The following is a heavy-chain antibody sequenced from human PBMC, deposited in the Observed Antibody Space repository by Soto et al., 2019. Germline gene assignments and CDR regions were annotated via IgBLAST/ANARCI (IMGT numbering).Heavy chain of an antibody. CDR1: GFTFSSYS. CDR3: ASGITIFGVVIP. V-gene: IGHV3-21*01. J-gene: IGHJ5*02. D-gene: IGHD3-3*01. CDR2: ISSSSSYI. Sequence: LRLSCAASGFTFSSYSMNWVRQAPGKGLEWVSSISSSSSYIYYADSVKGRFTISRDNAKNSLYLQMNSLRAEDTAVYYCASGITIFGVVIPWGQGTLVTVSS.